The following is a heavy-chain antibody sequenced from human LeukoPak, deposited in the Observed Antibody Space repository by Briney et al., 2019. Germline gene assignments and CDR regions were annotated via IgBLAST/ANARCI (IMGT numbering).Heavy chain of an antibody. CDR1: GFTFSSYS. CDR3: ARDRYYYDSSGYYYPGGFDY. J-gene: IGHJ4*02. D-gene: IGHD3-22*01. V-gene: IGHV3-48*01. Sequence: QAGGSLRLSCAASGFTFSSYSMNWVRQAPGKGLEWVSYISSSSSTIYYADSVKGRFTISRDNAKNSLYLQMNSLRAEDTAVYYCARDRYYYDSSGYYYPGGFDYWGQGTLVTVSS. CDR2: ISSSSSTI.